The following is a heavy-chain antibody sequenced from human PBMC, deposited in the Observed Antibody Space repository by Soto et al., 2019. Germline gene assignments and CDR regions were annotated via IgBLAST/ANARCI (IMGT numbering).Heavy chain of an antibody. CDR2: ISSSSSTI. Sequence: PGGSLRLSCAASGFTFSSYSMNWVRQGPGKGLEWVSYISSSSSTIHYADSVKGRFTISRDNAKNSLYLQMNSLRAEDTAVYYCARDDYPSYDDSSGYHFDYWGQGTLVTVSS. CDR1: GFTFSSYS. J-gene: IGHJ4*02. D-gene: IGHD3-22*01. CDR3: ARDDYPSYDDSSGYHFDY. V-gene: IGHV3-48*01.